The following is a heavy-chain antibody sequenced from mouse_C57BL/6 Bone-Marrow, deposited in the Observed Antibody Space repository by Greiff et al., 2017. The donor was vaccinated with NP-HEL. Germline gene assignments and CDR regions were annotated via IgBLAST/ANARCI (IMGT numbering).Heavy chain of an antibody. CDR2: IDPANGNT. V-gene: IGHV14-3*01. CDR1: GFNIKNTY. J-gene: IGHJ4*01. Sequence: VQLQQSVAELVRPGASVKLSCTASGFNIKNTYMHWVKQRPEQGLEWIGRIDPANGNTKYAPKFQGKATLTADTSSNTAYLQLSSLTSEDTAIYYCARDYVNYVGGYYYAMDYWGQGTSVTVSS. D-gene: IGHD2-1*01. CDR3: ARDYVNYVGGYYYAMDY.